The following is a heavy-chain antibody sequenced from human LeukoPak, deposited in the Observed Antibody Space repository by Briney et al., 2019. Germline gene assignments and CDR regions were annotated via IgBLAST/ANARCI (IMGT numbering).Heavy chain of an antibody. Sequence: ASVKVSCKASGYSFTGYYIHWVRQAPGQGLEWMGWINPNTGYTRDVPKYQGRVTLTRDTSMTTAYMEVTRLRSDDTAIYFCARGRMITFGSVIGLPDSWGQGTLVTVSS. CDR1: GYSFTGYY. CDR2: INPNTGYT. J-gene: IGHJ4*02. D-gene: IGHD3-16*02. V-gene: IGHV1-2*02. CDR3: ARGRMITFGSVIGLPDS.